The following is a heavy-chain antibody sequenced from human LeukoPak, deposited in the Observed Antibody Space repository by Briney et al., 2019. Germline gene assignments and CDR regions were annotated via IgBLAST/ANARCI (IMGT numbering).Heavy chain of an antibody. CDR3: AKEGGGRLRFLEWLPSHYYMDV. Sequence: PGGSLRLSCAASGFTFSSYGMHWVRQAPGKGLEWVTFIRYDGSNKYYADSVKGRFTVSRDNSKNTLYPQMNSLRAEDTAVYYCAKEGGGRLRFLEWLPSHYYMDVWGKGTTVTVSS. CDR1: GFTFSSYG. CDR2: IRYDGSNK. J-gene: IGHJ6*03. D-gene: IGHD3-3*01. V-gene: IGHV3-30*02.